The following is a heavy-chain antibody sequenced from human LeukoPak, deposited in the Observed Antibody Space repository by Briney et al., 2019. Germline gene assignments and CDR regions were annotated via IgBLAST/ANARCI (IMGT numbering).Heavy chain of an antibody. CDR3: ARIHSRIAAAGTGYFDY. Sequence: ASVKVSCKASGYTFTCYGISWVRQAPGQGLEWMGWISAYNGNTNYAQKLQGRVTMTTDTSTSTAYMELRSLRSDDTAVYYCARIHSRIAAAGTGYFDYWGQGTLVTVSS. CDR1: GYTFTCYG. J-gene: IGHJ4*02. V-gene: IGHV1-18*01. D-gene: IGHD6-13*01. CDR2: ISAYNGNT.